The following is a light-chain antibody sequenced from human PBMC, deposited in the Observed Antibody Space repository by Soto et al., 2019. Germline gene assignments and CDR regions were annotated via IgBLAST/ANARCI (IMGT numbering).Light chain of an antibody. CDR1: QSISSN. CDR3: QHYFDRPLT. J-gene: IGKJ4*01. Sequence: ETILTQSPAILSVSPGERATLSCRASQSISSNLAWYQQIPGQAPRLLVYSASTRATGIPARFSGSGSGTDFTLTITSLQSEDFAVYYCQHYFDRPLTFGGGTKVDI. V-gene: IGKV3-15*01. CDR2: SAS.